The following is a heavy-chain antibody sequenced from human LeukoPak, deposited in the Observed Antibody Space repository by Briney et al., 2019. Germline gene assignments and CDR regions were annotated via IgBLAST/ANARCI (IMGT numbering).Heavy chain of an antibody. J-gene: IGHJ6*03. CDR3: ARGEYSSSSRYYYMDV. CDR1: GGSISGYY. V-gene: IGHV4-34*01. D-gene: IGHD6-6*01. Sequence: SETLSLTCTVSGGSISGYYWSWIRQPPGKGLEWIGEINHSGSTNYNPSLKSRVTISVDTSKNQFSLKLSSVTAADTAVYYCARGEYSSSSRYYYMDVWGKGTTVTVSS. CDR2: INHSGST.